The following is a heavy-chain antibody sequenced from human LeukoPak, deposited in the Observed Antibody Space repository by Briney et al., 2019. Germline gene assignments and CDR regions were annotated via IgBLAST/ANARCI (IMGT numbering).Heavy chain of an antibody. D-gene: IGHD1-1*01. V-gene: IGHV3-73*01. J-gene: IGHJ4*02. CDR3: TRWPKDGTPFDY. CDR2: IRSKPNNYAT. CDR1: GFTFSGSA. Sequence: RPGGSLRLSCAASGFTFSGSAIYWARQASGKGLEWVGRIRSKPNNYATAYAASVKGRFTISRDESKNTAYLQMNSLTVEDTAVYYCTRWPKDGTPFDYWGQGTLVTVSS.